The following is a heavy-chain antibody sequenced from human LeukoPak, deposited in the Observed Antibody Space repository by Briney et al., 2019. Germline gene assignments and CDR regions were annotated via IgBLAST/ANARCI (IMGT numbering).Heavy chain of an antibody. D-gene: IGHD3-10*01. V-gene: IGHV3-21*01. Sequence: GGSLRLSCAASGFTFSTYSMNWVRQAPGKGLEWVSSITSSSTSIYFADSVKGRFTISRDNSKNTVSLQMNSLRPEDTAVYYCARHRLLWAVGSYDYWGQGTLVTVSS. CDR3: ARHRLLWAVGSYDY. J-gene: IGHJ4*02. CDR1: GFTFSTYS. CDR2: ITSSSTSI.